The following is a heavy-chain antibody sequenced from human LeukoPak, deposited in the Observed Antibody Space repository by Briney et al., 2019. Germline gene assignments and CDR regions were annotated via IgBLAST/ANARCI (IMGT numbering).Heavy chain of an antibody. J-gene: IGHJ3*02. Sequence: GGSLRLSCAASGFIFNAYPMAWVRQAPGKGLEWVTVISDDGAYKFYADSVKGRFTISRDNSKDTLYLQMNSLTTDDTAVYFCAREAPRLNAFDIWGQGTMVTVSS. V-gene: IGHV3-30-3*01. CDR1: GFIFNAYP. CDR3: AREAPRLNAFDI. CDR2: ISDDGAYK.